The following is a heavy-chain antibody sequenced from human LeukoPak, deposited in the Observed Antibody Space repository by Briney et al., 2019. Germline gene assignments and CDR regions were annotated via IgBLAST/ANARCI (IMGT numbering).Heavy chain of an antibody. CDR2: ISSSSTTI. CDR3: AELGITMIGGV. CDR1: GFTFSSYS. V-gene: IGHV3-48*01. Sequence: GGSLRLSCAASGFTFSSYSMMWVRQAPGKGLEWVSYISSSSTTIHYADSVKGRFTISRDNAKNSLYLQMNSLRAEDTAVYYCAELGITMIGGVWGQGTLVTVSS. D-gene: IGHD3-10*02. J-gene: IGHJ4*02.